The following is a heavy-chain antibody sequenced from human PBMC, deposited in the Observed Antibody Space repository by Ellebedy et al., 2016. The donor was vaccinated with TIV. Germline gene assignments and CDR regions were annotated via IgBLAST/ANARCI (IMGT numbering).Heavy chain of an antibody. CDR3: AKIERTRSGGYSNFDY. J-gene: IGHJ4*02. CDR2: ISSGSSTR. D-gene: IGHD3-22*01. Sequence: GESLKISXVASGFAISSYSMNWVRQAPGKGLEWVSYISSGSSTRYYADSVKGRFTISRDNSKSTLYLLMNSLRAEDTAVYYCAKIERTRSGGYSNFDYWGQGTLVTVSS. V-gene: IGHV3-48*01. CDR1: GFAISSYS.